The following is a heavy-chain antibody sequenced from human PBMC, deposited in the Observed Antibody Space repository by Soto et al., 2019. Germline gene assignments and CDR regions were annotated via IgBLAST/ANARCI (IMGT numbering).Heavy chain of an antibody. CDR3: ARRYGGNVDY. V-gene: IGHV4-59*01. D-gene: IGHD1-26*01. J-gene: IGHJ4*02. CDR1: GGSISSYY. CDR2: IYYSGST. Sequence: QVQLQESGPGLVKPSETLSLTCTVSGGSISSYYWSWIRQPPGKGLEWIGYIYYSGSTNYNPSLKSRVSISVDTSKNPFSLKLSSLTAADTAVYYWARRYGGNVDYWGQGTLVTVSS.